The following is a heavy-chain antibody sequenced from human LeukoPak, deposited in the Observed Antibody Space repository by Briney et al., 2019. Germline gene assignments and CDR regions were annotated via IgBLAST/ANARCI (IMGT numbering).Heavy chain of an antibody. D-gene: IGHD6-13*01. CDR3: ARSIPYGTTWYGRSDY. V-gene: IGHV3-7*03. Sequence: GGSLRLSCAASGFTFSSYWMHWVRQAPGKGLEWVANIKPDGTTKFYVDSVKGRFTISRDNALNSLYLQMNSLRAEDTAIYYCARSIPYGTTWYGRSDYWGQGTLVTVSS. CDR2: IKPDGTTK. CDR1: GFTFSSYW. J-gene: IGHJ4*02.